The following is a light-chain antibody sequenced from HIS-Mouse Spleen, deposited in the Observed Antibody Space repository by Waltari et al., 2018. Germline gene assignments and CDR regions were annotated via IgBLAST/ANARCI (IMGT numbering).Light chain of an antibody. CDR1: SLRSYY. CDR3: NSLDSSGNHVV. Sequence: SSELTQDPAVSVALGQTVRITCQGDSLRSYYASWYQQKPGQAPVLVIYGKNNRPSGVPDRFSGSSSGNTASLTITGAQADDEADYYCNSLDSSGNHVVFGGGTKLTVL. J-gene: IGLJ2*01. V-gene: IGLV3-19*01. CDR2: GKN.